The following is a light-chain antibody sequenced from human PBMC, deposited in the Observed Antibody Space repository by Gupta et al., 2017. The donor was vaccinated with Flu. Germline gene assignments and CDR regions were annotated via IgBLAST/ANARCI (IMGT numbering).Light chain of an antibody. CDR1: QSISTW. V-gene: IGKV1-5*03. Sequence: DIQMTQSPSTLSASVGARVTITCRASQSISTWLAWYQQKPGKAPNLLIYKASSLESGVPSRFSGSGSGTEFTLTISSLQPDDVATYYCQQDFSNPFTFGPGTKVDIK. CDR2: KAS. CDR3: QQDFSNPFT. J-gene: IGKJ3*01.